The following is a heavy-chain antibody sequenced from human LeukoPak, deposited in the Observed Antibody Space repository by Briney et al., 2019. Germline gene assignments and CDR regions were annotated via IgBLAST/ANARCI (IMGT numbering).Heavy chain of an antibody. CDR1: GGSISSSNW. Sequence: SETLSLTCAVSGGSISSSNWWSWIRQPPGKGLEWIGEIYHSGSTNYNPSLKSRVTISVDKSKTQFSLKLSSVTAADTAVYYCARDSEPFIAALPGVFDPWGQGTLVTVSS. J-gene: IGHJ5*02. V-gene: IGHV4-4*02. D-gene: IGHD6-13*01. CDR2: IYHSGST. CDR3: ARDSEPFIAALPGVFDP.